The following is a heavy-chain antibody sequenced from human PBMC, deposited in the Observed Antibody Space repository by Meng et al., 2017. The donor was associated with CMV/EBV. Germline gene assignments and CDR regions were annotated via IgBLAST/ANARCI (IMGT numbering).Heavy chain of an antibody. V-gene: IGHV3-21*04. Sequence: TFSSYSMNWVRQAPGKGLEWVSSISSSSSYIYYADSVKGRFTISRDNAKNSLYLQMSSLRSEDTAVYYCAREGSHCSGGSCYVWFDPWGQGTLVTVSS. CDR2: ISSSSSYI. CDR1: TFSSYS. D-gene: IGHD2-15*01. J-gene: IGHJ5*02. CDR3: AREGSHCSGGSCYVWFDP.